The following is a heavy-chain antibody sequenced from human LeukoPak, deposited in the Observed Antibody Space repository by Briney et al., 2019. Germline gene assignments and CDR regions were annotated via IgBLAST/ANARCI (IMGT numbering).Heavy chain of an antibody. Sequence: GGSLRLSCAASGFTFSSYSMNWVRQAPGKGLEWVSSISSSSSYIYYADSVKGRFTISRDNAKNSLYLQMNSLRAEDTAVYYCARAHHPGSGWDFGYWGQGTLVTVSS. V-gene: IGHV3-21*01. CDR1: GFTFSSYS. D-gene: IGHD6-19*01. CDR2: ISSSSSYI. CDR3: ARAHHPGSGWDFGY. J-gene: IGHJ4*02.